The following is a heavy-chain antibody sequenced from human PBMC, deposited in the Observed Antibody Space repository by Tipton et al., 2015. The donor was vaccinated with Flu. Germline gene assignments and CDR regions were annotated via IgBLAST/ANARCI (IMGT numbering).Heavy chain of an antibody. CDR1: GDSINSGSYY. J-gene: IGHJ5*02. Sequence: TLSLTCTVSGDSINSGSYYWTWIRQTAGKGLEWIGRIYSRGTTNYNPSLQSRVTISIDTSKNHFSLKLTSVTAADTAVYYCAREYLFMYYYDNNRPIWFDPWGQGTLVTVSS. V-gene: IGHV4-61*02. CDR3: AREYLFMYYYDNNRPIWFDP. CDR2: IYSRGTT. D-gene: IGHD3-22*01.